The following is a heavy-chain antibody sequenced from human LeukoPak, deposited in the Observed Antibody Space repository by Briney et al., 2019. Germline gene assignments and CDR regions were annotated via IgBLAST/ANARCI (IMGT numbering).Heavy chain of an antibody. CDR2: LRGNGET. D-gene: IGHD1-14*01. V-gene: IGHV3-23*01. CDR3: ARASWVSTTDAVR. Sequence: QSGGSLRLSCAASGLSFSSFAMSWVRQGPARGLEWVSSLRGNGETFYADSVKGRFTLSSDSSRNTVYFQLNNLRVEDTAIYYCARASWVSTTDAVRWGQGTLVTASS. CDR1: GLSFSSFA. J-gene: IGHJ4*02.